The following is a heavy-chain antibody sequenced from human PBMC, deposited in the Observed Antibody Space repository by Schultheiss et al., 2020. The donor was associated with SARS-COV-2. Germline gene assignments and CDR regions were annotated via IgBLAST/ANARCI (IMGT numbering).Heavy chain of an antibody. D-gene: IGHD6-13*01. J-gene: IGHJ4*02. V-gene: IGHV3-48*04. CDR1: GFTFSSYS. Sequence: GGSLRLSCAASGFTFSSYSMNWVRQAPGKGLEWVSYISSSGSTIYYADSVKGRFTISRDNAKNSLYLQMNSLRAEDTALYYCAKDLEPGIAAAGTWDYWGQGTLVTVSS. CDR3: AKDLEPGIAAAGTWDY. CDR2: ISSSGSTI.